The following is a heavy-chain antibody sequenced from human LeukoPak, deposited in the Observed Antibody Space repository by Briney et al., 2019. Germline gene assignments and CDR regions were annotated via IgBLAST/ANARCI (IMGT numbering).Heavy chain of an antibody. J-gene: IGHJ5*02. CDR1: VCSIMNTYYY. CDR2: IYDSGST. Sequence: PSETLSLTCTVSVCSIMNTYYYCGPIRQPPGKGLEWIGSIYDSGSTYYTPSLKSRVTISVDTSKNQFSLKLNSVTAADTAVYYCARHYGPWGQGTLVTVSS. CDR3: ARHYGP. V-gene: IGHV4-39*01. D-gene: IGHD3-10*01.